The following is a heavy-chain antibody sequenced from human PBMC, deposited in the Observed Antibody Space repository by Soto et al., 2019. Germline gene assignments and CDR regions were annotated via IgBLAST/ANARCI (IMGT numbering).Heavy chain of an antibody. Sequence: SETLSLTCAVSGGSISSGGYSWSWIRQPPGKGLEWIGYIYHSGSTYYNPSLKSRVTISVDRSKNQFSLKLSSVTAADTAVYYCARRVARWGYYYYYGMDVWGQGTTVTVSS. CDR3: ARRVARWGYYYYYGMDV. CDR1: GGSISSGGYS. V-gene: IGHV4-30-2*01. J-gene: IGHJ6*02. CDR2: IYHSGST. D-gene: IGHD7-27*01.